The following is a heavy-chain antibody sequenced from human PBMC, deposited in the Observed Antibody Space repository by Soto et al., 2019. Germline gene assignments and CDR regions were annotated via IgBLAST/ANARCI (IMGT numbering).Heavy chain of an antibody. D-gene: IGHD2-21*02. J-gene: IGHJ4*02. Sequence: GDSVKVSCTTSGYPFTDYFIHWVRQAPGQGLEWMGIISLYHHSTSYAQKFQGRLTVTADTSTTTVYMDLSSLTSEDSAVYWCARELYSCGGDCPYYMDYWGQGTLVTVSS. CDR3: ARELYSCGGDCPYYMDY. CDR2: ISLYHHST. V-gene: IGHV1-46*01. CDR1: GYPFTDYF.